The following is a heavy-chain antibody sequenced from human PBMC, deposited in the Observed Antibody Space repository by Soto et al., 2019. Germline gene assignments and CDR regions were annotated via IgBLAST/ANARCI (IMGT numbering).Heavy chain of an antibody. Sequence: PSETLSLTCAVYGGSFSGYYWSWIRQPPGKGLEWIGEINHSGSTNYNPSLKSRVTISVDTSKNQFSLKLSSVTAADTAVYYCARAGIAAAGIVDYWGQGTLVTVSS. J-gene: IGHJ4*02. CDR2: INHSGST. D-gene: IGHD6-13*01. CDR3: ARAGIAAAGIVDY. CDR1: GGSFSGYY. V-gene: IGHV4-34*01.